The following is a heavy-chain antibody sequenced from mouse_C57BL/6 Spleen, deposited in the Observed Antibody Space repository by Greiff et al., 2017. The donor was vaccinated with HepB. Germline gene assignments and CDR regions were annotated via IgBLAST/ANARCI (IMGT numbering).Heavy chain of an antibody. J-gene: IGHJ3*01. Sequence: EVKLVESGGDLVKPGGSLKLSCAASGFTFSSYGMSWVRQTPDKRLEWVATISSGGSYTYYPDSVKGRFTISRDNAKNTLYLQMSSLKSEDTAMYYCARLGTAPFAYWGQGTLVTVSA. V-gene: IGHV5-6*01. CDR3: ARLGTAPFAY. D-gene: IGHD4-1*01. CDR2: ISSGGSYT. CDR1: GFTFSSYG.